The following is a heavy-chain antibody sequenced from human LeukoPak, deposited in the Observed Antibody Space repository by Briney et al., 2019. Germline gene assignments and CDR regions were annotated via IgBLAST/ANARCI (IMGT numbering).Heavy chain of an antibody. V-gene: IGHV3-23*01. CDR2: ISGSGGST. D-gene: IGHD1-1*01. CDR3: AKGLEGFFDY. CDR1: GGTFSSYA. J-gene: IGHJ4*02. Sequence: SCKASGGTFSSYAMSWVRQAPGKGLEWVSAISGSGGSTYYADSVKGRFTISRDNSKNTLFLQMNSLRADDTAVYYCAKGLEGFFDYWGQGTLVTVSS.